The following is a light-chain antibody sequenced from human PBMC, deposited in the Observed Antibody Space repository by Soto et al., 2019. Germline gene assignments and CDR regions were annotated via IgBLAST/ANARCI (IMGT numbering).Light chain of an antibody. CDR1: QGVSSY. Sequence: IVLTQSPATLSLSPGERATLSCRASQGVSSYLAWYQQKPGQAPRLLIYDASNRATGIPARFSGSGPGTDFTLTISSLEPEDFAVYYCQQRSNWPITFGQGTRLEIK. CDR3: QQRSNWPIT. V-gene: IGKV3D-11*01. CDR2: DAS. J-gene: IGKJ5*01.